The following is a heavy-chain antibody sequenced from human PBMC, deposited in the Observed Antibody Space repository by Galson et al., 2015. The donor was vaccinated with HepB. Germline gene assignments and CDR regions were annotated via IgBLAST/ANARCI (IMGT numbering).Heavy chain of an antibody. CDR3: AGNKYFDL. CDR1: GDSITSYY. Sequence: LSLTCTVSGDSITSYYWSWIRQPAGKGLEWIGRVHNDGSANYNPSLKSRIAMSVDTSKKEVSLQLRSVTAADTAVYYCAGNKYFDLWGQGTLVTVSS. J-gene: IGHJ4*02. D-gene: IGHD1/OR15-1a*01. V-gene: IGHV4-4*07. CDR2: VHNDGSA.